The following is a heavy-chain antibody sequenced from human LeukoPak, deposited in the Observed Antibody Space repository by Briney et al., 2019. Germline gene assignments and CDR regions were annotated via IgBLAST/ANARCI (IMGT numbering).Heavy chain of an antibody. D-gene: IGHD3-22*01. CDR3: ARLIRGYYYMDV. CDR1: GGTFSSYA. V-gene: IGHV1-69*06. Sequence: SVKVSCKASGGTFSSYAISWVRQAPGQGLEWMGGIIPIFGTANYAQKFRGRVTITADKSTSTAYMELSSLRSEDTAVYYCARLIRGYYYMDVWGKGTTVTVSS. J-gene: IGHJ6*03. CDR2: IIPIFGTA.